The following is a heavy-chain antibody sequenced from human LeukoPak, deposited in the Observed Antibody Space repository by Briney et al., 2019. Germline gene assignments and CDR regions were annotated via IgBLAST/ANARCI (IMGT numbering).Heavy chain of an antibody. V-gene: IGHV5-51*01. J-gene: IGHJ4*02. CDR2: IYPGDSDT. CDR3: ARRYGSRPIYYFDY. D-gene: IGHD1-26*01. Sequence: GESLKISCKGSGYSFTTHWIAWVRQMPGKGLEWMGIIYPGDSDTRYSPSFQGQVTISADKSINTAYLQWSSLKASDTAIYYCARRYGSRPIYYFDYWGQGTLVTVSS. CDR1: GYSFTTHW.